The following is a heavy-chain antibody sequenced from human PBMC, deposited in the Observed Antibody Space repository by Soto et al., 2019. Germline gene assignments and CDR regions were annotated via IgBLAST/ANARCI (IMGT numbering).Heavy chain of an antibody. V-gene: IGHV3-23*01. D-gene: IGHD1-1*01. CDR2: ISGSGGST. CDR3: AKDLIFQNWNAYNRYFDY. CDR1: GFTFSSYA. J-gene: IGHJ4*02. Sequence: GGSLRLSCAASGFTFSSYAMSWVRQAPGKGLEWVSAISGSGGSTYYADSVKGRFTISRDNSKNTLYLQMNSLRAEDTAVYYCAKDLIFQNWNAYNRYFDYWGQGTLVTVSS.